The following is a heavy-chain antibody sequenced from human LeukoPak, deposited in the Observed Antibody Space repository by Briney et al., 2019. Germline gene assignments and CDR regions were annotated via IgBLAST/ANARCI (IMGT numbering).Heavy chain of an antibody. J-gene: IGHJ4*02. V-gene: IGHV3-23*01. Sequence: GGSLRLSCAASGFTFSSCAMNWVRQAPGKGLEWVSAISGSGSSTYYADSVKGRFTISRDNSKNTQYLQMNSLRAEDTAVYYCAKGQRTLLSMGYWGQGTLVTVSS. CDR3: AKGQRTLLSMGY. CDR1: GFTFSSCA. D-gene: IGHD2-2*01. CDR2: ISGSGSST.